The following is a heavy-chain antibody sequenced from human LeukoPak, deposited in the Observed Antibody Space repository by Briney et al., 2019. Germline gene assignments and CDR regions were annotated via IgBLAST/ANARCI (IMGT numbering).Heavy chain of an antibody. CDR1: GFTFDDYG. CDR2: ISSSGSTI. Sequence: GGSLRLSCEASGFTFDDYGMSWIRQAPGKGLEWVSYISSSGSTIYYADSVKGRFTISRVNAKNSLYLQMNSLRAEDTAVYYCARVNAAAGIFDYWGQGTLVTVSS. J-gene: IGHJ4*02. CDR3: ARVNAAAGIFDY. D-gene: IGHD6-13*01. V-gene: IGHV3-11*01.